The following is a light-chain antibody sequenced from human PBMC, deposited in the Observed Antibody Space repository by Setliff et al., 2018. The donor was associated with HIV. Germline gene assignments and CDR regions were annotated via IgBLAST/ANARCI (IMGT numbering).Light chain of an antibody. J-gene: IGLJ2*01. CDR1: SSDVGGYDY. CDR3: CSYGSGDIWI. V-gene: IGLV2-8*01. Sequence: QSVLTQPPSASGSPGQSVTISCTGTSSDVGGYDYVSWYQQHPGKAPKLMIHEVNKRPSGVPDRFSGSKSDNTASLTVSGLQAEDEADYYCCSYGSGDIWIFGGGTKVTVL. CDR2: EVN.